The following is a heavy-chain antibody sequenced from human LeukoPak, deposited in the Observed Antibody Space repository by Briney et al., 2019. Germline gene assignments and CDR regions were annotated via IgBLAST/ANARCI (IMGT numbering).Heavy chain of an antibody. V-gene: IGHV1-2*06. CDR1: GYTFTGYY. J-gene: IGHJ4*02. Sequence: GASVKVSCKASGYTFTGYYMHWVRQAPGQGLEWMGRIHPSSGATNYAQRFQGRVTLIRDTSINTAYMELSRLTSDDTAVYYCARDLPSEDWGQGTLVTDSS. CDR2: IHPSSGAT. CDR3: ARDLPSED.